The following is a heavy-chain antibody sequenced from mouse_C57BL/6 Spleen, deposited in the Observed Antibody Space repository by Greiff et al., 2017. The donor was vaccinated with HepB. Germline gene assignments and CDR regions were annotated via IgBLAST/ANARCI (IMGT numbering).Heavy chain of an antibody. J-gene: IGHJ3*01. Sequence: VQLQQSGPELVKPGASVKMSCKASGYTFTDYNMHWVKQSHGKSLEWIGYINPNNGGTSYNQKFKGKATLTVNKSSSTAYMELRSLTSEDSAVYYCAREGSYYSNYRGFAYWGQGTLVTVSA. CDR1: GYTFTDYN. D-gene: IGHD2-5*01. CDR2: INPNNGGT. CDR3: AREGSYYSNYRGFAY. V-gene: IGHV1-22*01.